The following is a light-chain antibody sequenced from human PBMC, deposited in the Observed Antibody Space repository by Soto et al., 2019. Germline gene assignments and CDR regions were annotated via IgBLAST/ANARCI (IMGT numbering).Light chain of an antibody. Sequence: QSVLTQSPSASASLGASVKLTCTLSSGHSSFAIAWHQQPPEKGPRYLMNVTSDGSHTKGDGIPDRFSASSSWAERYLTISTLQSDDEADYYCQTWATGIRVFGGGTKLSVL. CDR1: SGHSSFA. CDR3: QTWATGIRV. J-gene: IGLJ3*02. CDR2: VTSDGSH. V-gene: IGLV4-69*01.